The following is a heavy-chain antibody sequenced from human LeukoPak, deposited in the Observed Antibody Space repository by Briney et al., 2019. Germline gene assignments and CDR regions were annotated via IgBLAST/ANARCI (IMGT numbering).Heavy chain of an antibody. V-gene: IGHV4-4*07. CDR2: IYTSGST. D-gene: IGHD3-16*01. J-gene: IGHJ6*03. CDR3: ARRVTYDYYFYYIDV. Sequence: KASETLSLTCTVSGGSISSYYWSWIRQPAGKGLEWIGRIYTSGSTNYNPSLKSRVITSVDTSKKQFSLKLISVTAADTAVYYCARRVTYDYYFYYIDVWGKGTTVTISS. CDR1: GGSISSYY.